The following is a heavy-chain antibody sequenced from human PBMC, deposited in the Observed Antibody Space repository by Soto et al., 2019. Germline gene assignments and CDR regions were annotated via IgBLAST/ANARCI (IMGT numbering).Heavy chain of an antibody. CDR2: INAGNGNT. V-gene: IGHV1-3*01. Sequence: GASVKVSCKASGYTFTSYAMHWVRQAPGQRLEWMGWINAGNGNTKYSQKFQGRVTITRDTSASTAYMELSSLRSEDTAVYYCARVRVGYCSSTSCYYYYFDYWGQGTLVTVSS. D-gene: IGHD2-2*01. J-gene: IGHJ4*02. CDR1: GYTFTSYA. CDR3: ARVRVGYCSSTSCYYYYFDY.